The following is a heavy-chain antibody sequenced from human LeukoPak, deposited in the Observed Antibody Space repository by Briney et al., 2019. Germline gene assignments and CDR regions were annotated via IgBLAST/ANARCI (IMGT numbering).Heavy chain of an antibody. D-gene: IGHD1-26*01. V-gene: IGHV4-38-2*02. CDR3: ARSFSGRKRNAFDI. CDR1: GYSISSGYY. J-gene: IGHJ3*02. CDR2: IYHSGST. Sequence: KPSETLSLTCTVSGYSISSGYYWGWIRQPPGKGLEWIGSIYHSGSTYYNPSLKSRVTISVDTSKNQFSLKLSSVTAADTAVYYCARSFSGRKRNAFDIWGQGTMVTVSS.